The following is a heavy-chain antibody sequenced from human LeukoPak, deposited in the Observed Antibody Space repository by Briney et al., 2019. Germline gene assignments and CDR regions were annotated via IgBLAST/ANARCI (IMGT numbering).Heavy chain of an antibody. Sequence: PGGSLRLSCAASGFTLSSYWMSCVRQAPGKGLEWVANIKQDGSEKNYVDSVKGRFTISRDNAKNSLYLQMTSLRAESTAVYYCARVNDFWSGYPPLDYWGQGTLVTVSS. CDR2: IKQDGSEK. CDR1: GFTLSSYW. CDR3: ARVNDFWSGYPPLDY. J-gene: IGHJ4*02. D-gene: IGHD3-3*01. V-gene: IGHV3-7*01.